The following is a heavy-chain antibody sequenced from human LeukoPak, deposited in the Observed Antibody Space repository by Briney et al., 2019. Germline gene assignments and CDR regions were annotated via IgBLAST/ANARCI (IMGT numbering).Heavy chain of an antibody. CDR2: IGTAGDT. Sequence: GGSLRLSCAASGFTFSSYDMHWVRQATGKGLEWVSAIGTAGDTYYPGSVKGRFTISRENAKNSLYLQMNSLRAGDTAVYYCARGRGNGYFDLWGRGTLVTVSS. D-gene: IGHD4-23*01. V-gene: IGHV3-13*01. CDR1: GFTFSSYD. J-gene: IGHJ2*01. CDR3: ARGRGNGYFDL.